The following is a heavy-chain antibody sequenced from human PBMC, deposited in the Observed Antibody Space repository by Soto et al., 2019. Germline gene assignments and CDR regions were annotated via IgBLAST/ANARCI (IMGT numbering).Heavy chain of an antibody. CDR2: VNAYNGNT. CDR3: PGEAVSGRPGFDY. CDR1: GYTFTSYG. J-gene: IGHJ4*02. Sequence: QGQLLQSGAEVKKPGASVKVSCKASGYTFTSYGISWVRQAPGQALGWRGWVNAYNGNTNYAQKFQGRVTMTTDTSTSTAYMELRSLRSDDTAVYYCPGEAVSGRPGFDYWGQGTLVTVSS. D-gene: IGHD6-19*01. V-gene: IGHV1-18*01.